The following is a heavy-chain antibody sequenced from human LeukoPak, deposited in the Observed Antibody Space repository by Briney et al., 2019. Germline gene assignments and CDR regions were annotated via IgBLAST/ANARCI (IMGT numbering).Heavy chain of an antibody. CDR1: GYTLTELS. CDR3: ATKYDSSGYYPYYFDY. CDR2: FDPEDGET. V-gene: IGHV1-24*01. J-gene: IGHJ4*02. Sequence: ASVEVSCKVSGYTLTELSMHWVRQAPGKGLEWMGGFDPEDGETIYAQKFQGRVTMTEDTSTDTAYMELSSLRSEDTAVYYCATKYDSSGYYPYYFDYWGQGTLVTVSS. D-gene: IGHD3-22*01.